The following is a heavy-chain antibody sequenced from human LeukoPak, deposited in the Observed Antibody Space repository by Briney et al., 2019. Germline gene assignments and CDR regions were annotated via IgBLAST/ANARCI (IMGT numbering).Heavy chain of an antibody. CDR3: ARAVDTATDRVFDY. CDR2: ISSSSDHV. D-gene: IGHD5-18*01. J-gene: IGHJ4*02. V-gene: IGHV3-21*04. Sequence: GGSLRLSCVGSGFLFSSYSINWVRQAPGKGLEWVSSISSSSDHVYYADSVKGRFTISRDNSKNTLYLQMNSLRAEDTAVYYCARAVDTATDRVFDYWGQGTLVTVSS. CDR1: GFLFSSYS.